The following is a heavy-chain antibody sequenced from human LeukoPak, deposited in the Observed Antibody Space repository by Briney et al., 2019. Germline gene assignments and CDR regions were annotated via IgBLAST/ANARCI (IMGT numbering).Heavy chain of an antibody. V-gene: IGHV4-34*01. CDR1: GGSFSGYY. CDR2: INHSGST. CDR3: ARGGIPSPDVDTAMGSFDY. J-gene: IGHJ4*02. D-gene: IGHD5-18*01. Sequence: PSETLSLTCAVYGGSFSGYYWSWIRQPPGKGLEWIGEINHSGSTNYNPSLKSRVTISVDTSKNQFSLKLSSVTAADTAVYYCARGGIPSPDVDTAMGSFDYWGQGTLVTVSS.